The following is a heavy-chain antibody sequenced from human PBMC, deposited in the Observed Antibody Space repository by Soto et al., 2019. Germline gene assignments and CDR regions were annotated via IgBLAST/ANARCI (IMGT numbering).Heavy chain of an antibody. Sequence: SETLSLTCTVSGGSVSSGNYYWSWIRQPPGKGLEWIGYFYYTGSTNYNPSLKSRVTISIDASKNQFSLRLSSVTAADTAVYYCARHPGYYDVLTGYSTYYFDSWGQGTLVTVSS. CDR1: GGSVSSGNYY. CDR3: ARHPGYYDVLTGYSTYYFDS. J-gene: IGHJ4*02. D-gene: IGHD3-9*01. CDR2: FYYTGST. V-gene: IGHV4-61*01.